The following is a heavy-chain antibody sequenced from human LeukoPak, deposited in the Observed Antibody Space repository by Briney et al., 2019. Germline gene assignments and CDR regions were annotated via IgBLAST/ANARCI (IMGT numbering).Heavy chain of an antibody. D-gene: IGHD2-21*02. Sequence: GASVRVSCKASGGTFSSYAISWVRQAPGQALEWMGRIIPILGIANYAQKFQGRVTLTADTSTSTAYMELSSLRSEDTAVYYCARGVDGGNSDWFDPWGQGNLVTVSS. V-gene: IGHV1-69*04. CDR2: IIPILGIA. J-gene: IGHJ5*02. CDR3: ARGVDGGNSDWFDP. CDR1: GGTFSSYA.